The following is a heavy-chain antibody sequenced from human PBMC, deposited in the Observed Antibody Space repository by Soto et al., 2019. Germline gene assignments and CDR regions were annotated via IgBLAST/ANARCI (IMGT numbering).Heavy chain of an antibody. D-gene: IGHD6-13*01. V-gene: IGHV4-31*03. J-gene: IGHJ4*02. CDR1: GLTISSASYY. CDR2: IYYNGST. Sequence: TRSLTCSVSGLTISSASYYWSWISQHPGKGLEWVGNIYYNGSTYYSPSLKSRVTVWFDTSKNQFSLRLTSVTAADTAVYYCARYRISGSWSKFDYWGQGTRVTVSS. CDR3: ARYRISGSWSKFDY.